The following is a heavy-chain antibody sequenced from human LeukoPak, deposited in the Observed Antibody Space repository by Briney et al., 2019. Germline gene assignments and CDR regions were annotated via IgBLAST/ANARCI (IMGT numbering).Heavy chain of an antibody. V-gene: IGHV3-7*01. CDR1: GFTFSSYW. D-gene: IGHD6-13*01. Sequence: GGSLRLSCAASGFTFSSYWMSWVRQAPGKGLEWVANIKQDGSEKYYVDSVKGQFTISRDNAKNSLYLQMNSLRAEDTAVYYCARADIAAAEPYYYYYYGMDVWGQGTTVTVSS. CDR2: IKQDGSEK. J-gene: IGHJ6*02. CDR3: ARADIAAAEPYYYYYYGMDV.